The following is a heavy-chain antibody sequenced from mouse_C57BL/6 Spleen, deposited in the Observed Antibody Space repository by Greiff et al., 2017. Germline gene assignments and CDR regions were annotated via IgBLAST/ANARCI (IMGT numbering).Heavy chain of an antibody. CDR1: GFTFSDYG. J-gene: IGHJ4*01. CDR3: SSIVGGAMDY. V-gene: IGHV5-17*01. D-gene: IGHD2-5*01. CDR2: ISSGSSTI. Sequence: EVMLVESGGGLVKPGGSLKLSCAASGFTFSDYGMHWVRQAPEKGLEWVAYISSGSSTIYYADTVKGRFTISRDNAKNTLFLQMTSLRSEDTAMYYCSSIVGGAMDYWGQGTSVTVSS.